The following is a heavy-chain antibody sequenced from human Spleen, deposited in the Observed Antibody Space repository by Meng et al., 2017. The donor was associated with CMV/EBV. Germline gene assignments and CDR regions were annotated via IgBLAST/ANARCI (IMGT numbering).Heavy chain of an antibody. V-gene: IGHV1-2*02. Sequence: QVQLVQSVAEVKKPGASVKVSCKASGYTFTGYYMHWVRQAPGQGLEWMGWINPNSGGTNYAQKFQGRVTMTRDTSISTAYMELSRLRSDDTAVYYCARAEHDFWSGYYYNYWGQGTLVTVSS. CDR2: INPNSGGT. CDR1: GYTFTGYY. D-gene: IGHD3-3*01. J-gene: IGHJ4*02. CDR3: ARAEHDFWSGYYYNY.